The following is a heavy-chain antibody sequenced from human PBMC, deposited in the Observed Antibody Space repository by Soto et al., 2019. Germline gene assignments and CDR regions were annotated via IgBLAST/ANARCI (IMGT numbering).Heavy chain of an antibody. V-gene: IGHV4-39*01. CDR2: IYYGGST. Sequence: QLQLQESGPGLVKPSETLSLTCTVSGGSISRNSFYWGWIRQPPGKGLEWIGNIYYGGSTYYNPSLKSRATISPDTSKNQFSLTLSSVTAAATAVYYCARHNPANYYYYGMDVWGQGTTVTVSS. CDR3: ARHNPANYYYYGMDV. J-gene: IGHJ6*02. CDR1: GGSISRNSFY.